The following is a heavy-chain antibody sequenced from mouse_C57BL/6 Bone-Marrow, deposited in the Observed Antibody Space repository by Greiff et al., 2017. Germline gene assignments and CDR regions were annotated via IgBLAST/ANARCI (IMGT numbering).Heavy chain of an antibody. CDR3: ARHADGNDYGFAY. V-gene: IGHV5-12*01. J-gene: IGHJ3*01. CDR1: GFTFSDYY. CDR2: ISNGGGST. Sequence: DVKLVESGGGLVQPGGSLKLSCAASGFTFSDYYMYWVRQTPEKRLEWVAYISNGGGSTYYPDTVKGRFTISRDNAKNTLYLQMSRLKSEDTAMDYCARHADGNDYGFAYWGQGTLVTVSA. D-gene: IGHD2-4*01.